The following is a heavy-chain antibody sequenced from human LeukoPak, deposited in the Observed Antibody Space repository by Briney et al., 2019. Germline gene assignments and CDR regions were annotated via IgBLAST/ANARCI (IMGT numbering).Heavy chain of an antibody. Sequence: SETLSLTCTVSGGSISSYYWSWIRQTPGKGLEWIGSAYHSGETYHNPSLKSRVTISLDTSRKQFSLNLNSVTAADTAVYYCAMTTVVTSDPYFDYWGQGTLVTVSS. CDR3: AMTTVVTSDPYFDY. CDR1: GGSISSYY. V-gene: IGHV4-59*04. CDR2: AYHSGET. D-gene: IGHD4-23*01. J-gene: IGHJ4*02.